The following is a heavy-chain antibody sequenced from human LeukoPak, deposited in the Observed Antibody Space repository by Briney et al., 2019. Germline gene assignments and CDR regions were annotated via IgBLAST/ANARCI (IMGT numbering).Heavy chain of an antibody. Sequence: GGSLRLSCAASGFTFSSYWMSWVRQAPGKGLEWVANIKQDGSEKYYVDSVKGRFTISRDNAKNSLYLQMNSLRAEDTAVYYCARDKCPISGSYSYYYYYYMDVWGKGTTVTISS. D-gene: IGHD3-10*01. CDR1: GFTFSSYW. J-gene: IGHJ6*03. V-gene: IGHV3-7*01. CDR2: IKQDGSEK. CDR3: ARDKCPISGSYSYYYYYYMDV.